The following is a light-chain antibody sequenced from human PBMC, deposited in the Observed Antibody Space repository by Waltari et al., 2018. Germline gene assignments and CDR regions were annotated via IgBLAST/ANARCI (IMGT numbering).Light chain of an antibody. Sequence: QSALTQPASVSGSPGQSITISCTGPSSDVGGYNYVSWYQQRPGKAPKLMIYEVSNRPSGVSNRFSGSKSGNTASLTISGLQAEDEADYYCSSFTTTSTPYIFGSGTKVTVL. CDR2: EVS. CDR1: SSDVGGYNY. CDR3: SSFTTTSTPYI. V-gene: IGLV2-14*01. J-gene: IGLJ1*01.